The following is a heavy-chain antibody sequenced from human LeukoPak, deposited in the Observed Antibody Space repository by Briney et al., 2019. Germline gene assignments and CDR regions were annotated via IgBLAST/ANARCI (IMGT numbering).Heavy chain of an antibody. CDR2: IYYSGST. CDR1: GGSISSSSYY. D-gene: IGHD5-12*01. CDR3: ARLGYSGYDPLGYYYYGMDV. Sequence: SETLSLTCTVSGGSISSSSYYWGWIRQPPGKGLECIGSIYYSGSTYYNPSLKTRSTISVDTSNNQFSLKLSSVTAADTAVYYCARLGYSGYDPLGYYYYGMDVWGKGTTVTVSS. J-gene: IGHJ6*04. V-gene: IGHV4-39*01.